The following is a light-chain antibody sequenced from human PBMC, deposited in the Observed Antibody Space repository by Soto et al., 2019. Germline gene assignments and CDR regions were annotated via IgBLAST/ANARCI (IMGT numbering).Light chain of an antibody. CDR3: QQYGSSLSPWT. CDR2: EVS. CDR1: QSLLHSDGKTY. Sequence: DIVMTQTPLSLSVTPGQPASISCKSSQSLLHSDGKTYLYWYLQKPGQSPQLLIYEVSSRFSGVPDRFSGSGSGTDFTLTISRLEPEDFAVYYCQQYGSSLSPWTFGQGTKVDIK. J-gene: IGKJ1*01. V-gene: IGKV2-29*01.